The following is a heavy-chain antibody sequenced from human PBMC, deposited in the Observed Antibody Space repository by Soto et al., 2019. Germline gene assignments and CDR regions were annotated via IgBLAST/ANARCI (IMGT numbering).Heavy chain of an antibody. D-gene: IGHD3-16*01. CDR3: ARSYYDYVWGPQNWFDP. CDR2: ISAYHGNT. J-gene: IGHJ5*02. Sequence: QLVQSGAEVKKPGASVKISCKASGFTLNTYGITWVRQAPGQGLEWMGWISAYHGNTNYAQNLQGRATLTTETSTSTAYMELRSLRPDDTAVYYCARSYYDYVWGPQNWFDPWGQGTLVTVSS. V-gene: IGHV1-18*01. CDR1: GFTLNTYG.